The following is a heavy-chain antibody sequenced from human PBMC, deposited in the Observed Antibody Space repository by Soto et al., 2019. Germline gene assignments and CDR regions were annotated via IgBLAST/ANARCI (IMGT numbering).Heavy chain of an antibody. CDR1: GYTFTSYA. D-gene: IGHD3-9*01. V-gene: IGHV1-3*01. CDR3: AYDILTGYYGPFDY. CDR2: INAGNGNT. Sequence: ASVKVSCKASGYTFTSYAMNWVRQAPGQRLEWMGWINAGNGNTKYSQKFQGRVTITADESTSTAYMELSSLRSEDTAVYYCAYDILTGYYGPFDYWGQGTLVTVSS. J-gene: IGHJ4*02.